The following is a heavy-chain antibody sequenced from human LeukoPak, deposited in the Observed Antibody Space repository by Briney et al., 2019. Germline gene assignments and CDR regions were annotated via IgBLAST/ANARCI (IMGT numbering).Heavy chain of an antibody. CDR2: IRYDGSNK. D-gene: IGHD3-16*02. CDR3: AKGGSMITFGGVISY. Sequence: GGSLRLSFAASGFTFSHYWMSWVRQAPGKGLEWVAFIRYDGSNKYYADSVKGRFTISRDNSKNTLYLQMNSLRAEDTAVYYCAKGGSMITFGGVISYWGQGTLVTVSS. CDR1: GFTFSHYW. V-gene: IGHV3-30*02. J-gene: IGHJ4*02.